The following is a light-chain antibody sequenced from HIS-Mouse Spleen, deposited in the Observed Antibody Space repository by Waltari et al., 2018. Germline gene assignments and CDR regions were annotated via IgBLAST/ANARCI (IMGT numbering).Light chain of an antibody. CDR1: SSDVGSYNL. V-gene: IGLV2-23*01. CDR2: EGS. Sequence: QSALTQSASVSGSPGQSITISCTGTSSDVGSYNLVSWYQQHPGKAPKLMIYEGSERPSGFSNRFSGSKSGNTASLTISGLQAEDEADYYCCSYAGSSTLVFGGGTKLTVL. CDR3: CSYAGSSTLV. J-gene: IGLJ2*01.